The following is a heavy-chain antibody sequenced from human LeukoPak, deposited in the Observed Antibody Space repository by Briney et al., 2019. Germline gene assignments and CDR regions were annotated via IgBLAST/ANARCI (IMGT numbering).Heavy chain of an antibody. J-gene: IGHJ4*02. V-gene: IGHV3-7*01. CDR1: GFTFSSYW. CDR3: AREEERAGAGQY. CDR2: INQDGSEK. Sequence: GGALRLSCAASGFTFSSYWMSWVRQAPGKGLEGVANINQDGSEKYYVDSVKGRFTISRDNAKNSVYLQMNSLRAEDSAVYYCAREEERAGAGQYWGQGTLVTVSS. D-gene: IGHD6-13*01.